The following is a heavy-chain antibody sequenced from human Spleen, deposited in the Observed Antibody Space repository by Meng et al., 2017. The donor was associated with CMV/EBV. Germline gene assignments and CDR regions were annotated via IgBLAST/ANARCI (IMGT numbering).Heavy chain of an antibody. CDR2: ISSTSSFI. CDR3: ARSDYYDSSAYPNYFDY. CDR1: GFTFSSYS. J-gene: IGHJ4*02. Sequence: GGSLRLSCAASGFTFSSYSMNWVRQAPGKGLEWVSSISSTSSFIYYAHSMKGRFNISRDNAKSSLYLQMNSLRAEDTAVYYCARSDYYDSSAYPNYFDYWGQGTLVTVSS. V-gene: IGHV3-21*01. D-gene: IGHD3-22*01.